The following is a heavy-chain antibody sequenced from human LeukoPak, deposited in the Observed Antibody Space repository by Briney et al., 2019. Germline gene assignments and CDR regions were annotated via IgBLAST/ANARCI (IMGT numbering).Heavy chain of an antibody. CDR3: ARHKGGCSGGSCYNWYFDL. CDR2: IYFSGST. Sequence: SETLSLTCTVSGGSTNSYYWSWIRQPPGKGLEWIGYIYFSGSTNYNPSLKSRVTISVDTSEKHFSLKLTSMTAADTAMYYCARHKGGCSGGSCYNWYFDLWGRGTLVTVSS. J-gene: IGHJ2*01. CDR1: GGSTNSYY. V-gene: IGHV4-59*08. D-gene: IGHD2-15*01.